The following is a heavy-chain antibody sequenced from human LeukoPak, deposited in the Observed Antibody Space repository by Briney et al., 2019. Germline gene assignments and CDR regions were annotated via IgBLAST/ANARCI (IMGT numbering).Heavy chain of an antibody. CDR1: GFTFSSYA. Sequence: GGSLRLSCSASGFTFSSYAMHWVRQAPGKGLEYVSAISSNGGSTYYADSVKGRFTISRDNSKNTLYLQMNSLRAEDTAVYYCAKDWDIVATITGDAFNIWGQGTMVTVSS. J-gene: IGHJ3*02. CDR3: AKDWDIVATITGDAFNI. CDR2: ISSNGGST. D-gene: IGHD5-12*01. V-gene: IGHV3-64*04.